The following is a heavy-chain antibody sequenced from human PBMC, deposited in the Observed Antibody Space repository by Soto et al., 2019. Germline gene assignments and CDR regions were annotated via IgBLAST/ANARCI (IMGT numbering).Heavy chain of an antibody. CDR2: IYYSGST. CDR3: ARNKGELLWFGEPNNWFDP. J-gene: IGHJ5*02. Sequence: SETLSLTCTVSGGSISSYYWSWIRQPPGKGLEWIGYIYYSGSTNYNPSLKSRVTTSVDTSKNQFSLKLSSVTAADTAVYYCARNKGELLWFGEPNNWFDPWGQGTLVTVSS. V-gene: IGHV4-59*01. CDR1: GGSISSYY. D-gene: IGHD3-10*01.